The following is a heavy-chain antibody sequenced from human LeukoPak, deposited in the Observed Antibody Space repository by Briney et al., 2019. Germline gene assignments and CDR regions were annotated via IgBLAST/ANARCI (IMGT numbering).Heavy chain of an antibody. CDR3: ARGSIGYCYDNWFDP. J-gene: IGHJ5*02. Sequence: ASVKVSCKASGYTFTSYGISWVRQAPGQGLEWMGWISAYNGNTNYAQKLQGRVTMTTDTSTSTAYMELRSLRSDDTAVYYCARGSIGYCYDNWFDPWGQGTLVTVSS. V-gene: IGHV1-18*01. D-gene: IGHD5-18*01. CDR2: ISAYNGNT. CDR1: GYTFTSYG.